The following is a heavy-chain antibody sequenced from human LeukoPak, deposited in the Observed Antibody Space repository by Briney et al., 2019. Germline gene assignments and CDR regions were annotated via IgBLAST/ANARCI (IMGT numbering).Heavy chain of an antibody. CDR3: ARHGYCSSTSCYRGFDP. Sequence: ASVSVSCKASGYTFTSYGISWVRQAPGQGLEGMGWISAYNGNTNYAQKLQGRVTMTTDTSTSTAYMELSSLRSEDTAVYYCARHGYCSSTSCYRGFDPWGQGTLVTVSS. D-gene: IGHD2-2*02. CDR1: GYTFTSYG. V-gene: IGHV1-18*01. CDR2: ISAYNGNT. J-gene: IGHJ5*02.